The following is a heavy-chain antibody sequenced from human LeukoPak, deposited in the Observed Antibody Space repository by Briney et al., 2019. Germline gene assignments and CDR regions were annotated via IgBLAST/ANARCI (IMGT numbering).Heavy chain of an antibody. CDR3: GGTLGIVVVPAAGGLGLVDP. CDR2: IKSKTDGGTT. V-gene: IGHV3-15*01. Sequence: GGSLRLSCAASGFTFSNAWMSWVRQAPGKGLEWVGRIKSKTDGGTTDYAAPVKGRFTISRDDSKNTLYLQMNSLKTGDTAVYYCGGTLGIVVVPAAGGLGLVDPWGQGTLVTVSS. D-gene: IGHD2-2*03. J-gene: IGHJ5*02. CDR1: GFTFSNAW.